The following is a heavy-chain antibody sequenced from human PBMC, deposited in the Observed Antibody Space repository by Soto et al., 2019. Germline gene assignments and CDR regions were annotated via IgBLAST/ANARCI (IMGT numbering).Heavy chain of an antibody. D-gene: IGHD5-12*01. V-gene: IGHV4-34*01. CDR3: ARRRRDGYRPHYFDY. Sequence: PSETLSLTCAVYGGSFSGYYWSWIRQPPGKGLEWIGEINHSGSTNYNPSIKSRDTISVDTSKNQFSLKLSSVTAADTAVYYCARRRRDGYRPHYFDYWGQGTLVTVSS. J-gene: IGHJ4*02. CDR1: GGSFSGYY. CDR2: INHSGST.